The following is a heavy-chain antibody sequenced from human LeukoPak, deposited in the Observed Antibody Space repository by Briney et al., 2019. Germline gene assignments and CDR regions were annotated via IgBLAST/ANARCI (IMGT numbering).Heavy chain of an antibody. CDR1: GGSFSGYY. V-gene: IGHV4-34*01. Sequence: SETLSLTCAVYGGSFSGYYWRWIRQPPGKGLEWIGEINHSGSTNYNPSLKSRVTIAVDTSKNQSSLKLSSVTAADTAVYYCQISHYDSSGYYPYYFDYWGQGTLVTVSS. CDR3: QISHYDSSGYYPYYFDY. J-gene: IGHJ4*02. CDR2: INHSGST. D-gene: IGHD3-22*01.